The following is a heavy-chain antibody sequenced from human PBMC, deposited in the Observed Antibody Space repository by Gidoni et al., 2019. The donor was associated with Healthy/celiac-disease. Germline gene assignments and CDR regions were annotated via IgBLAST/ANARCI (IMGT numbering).Heavy chain of an antibody. J-gene: IGHJ4*02. CDR2: ISYDGSNK. CDR1: GFTFSSYA. D-gene: IGHD4-17*01. CDR3: ARGAPVYGDLDY. V-gene: IGHV3-30-3*01. Sequence: QVQLVESGGGVVQPGRSLRLSCAASGFTFSSYAMHWVRQAPGKGLEWVAVISYDGSNKYYADSVKGRFTISRDNSKNTLYLQMNSLRAEDTAVYYCARGAPVYGDLDYWGQGTLVTVSS.